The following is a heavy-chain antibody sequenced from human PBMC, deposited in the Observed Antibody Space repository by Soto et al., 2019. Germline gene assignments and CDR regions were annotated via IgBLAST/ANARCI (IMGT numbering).Heavy chain of an antibody. CDR2: IIPMFGTA. CDR1: GGTFSSYA. D-gene: IGHD5-18*01. V-gene: IGHV1-69*13. J-gene: IGHJ4*01. Sequence: SVKVSCKASGGTFSSYAISWVRQAPGQGLEWMGGIIPMFGTANYAQKFQGRVTITADESTSTAYMELSSLRSEDTAVYYCATRSGDTYGYVTTDYWGQGTMVTVSS. CDR3: ATRSGDTYGYVTTDY.